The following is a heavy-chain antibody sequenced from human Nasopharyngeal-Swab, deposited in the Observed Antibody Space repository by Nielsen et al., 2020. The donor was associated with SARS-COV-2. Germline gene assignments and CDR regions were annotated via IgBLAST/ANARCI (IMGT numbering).Heavy chain of an antibody. J-gene: IGHJ6*02. Sequence: WIRQPPGKGLEWIGYIYHSGSTYYNPSLKSRVTISVDRSKNQFSLKLSSVTTADTAVYYCARGFHGYGDYPWSDYGMDVWGQGTTVTVSS. CDR2: IYHSGST. CDR3: ARGFHGYGDYPWSDYGMDV. V-gene: IGHV4-30-2*01. D-gene: IGHD4-17*01.